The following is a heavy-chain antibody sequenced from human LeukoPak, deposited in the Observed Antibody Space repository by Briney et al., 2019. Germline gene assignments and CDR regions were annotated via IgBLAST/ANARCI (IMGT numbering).Heavy chain of an antibody. J-gene: IGHJ4*02. Sequence: GSLRLSCAASGFTVSSNYMSWVRQAPGKGLEWVSTIYSGGSTYYADSVKGRFTISRDDSKNTLYLQMNSLRAEDTAVYYCARDTMVRGVTIPFDYWGQGTLVTVSS. V-gene: IGHV3-66*01. D-gene: IGHD3-10*01. CDR3: ARDTMVRGVTIPFDY. CDR1: GFTVSSNY. CDR2: IYSGGST.